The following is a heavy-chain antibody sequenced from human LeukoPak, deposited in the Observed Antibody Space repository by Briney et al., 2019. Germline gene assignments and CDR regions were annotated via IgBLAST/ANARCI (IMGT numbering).Heavy chain of an antibody. CDR2: ISGSGANT. V-gene: IGHV3-23*01. Sequence: GGSLRLSCAGSGFTFSSNPLSWVRQAPGKGLEWVSAISGSGANTYYGDSVRGRFTISRDNSKDTLYLQMNTLRADDTAVYYCATTKPARRYFDYWGQGILVTVSS. CDR1: GFTFSSNP. CDR3: ATTKPARRYFDY. D-gene: IGHD5-12*01. J-gene: IGHJ4*02.